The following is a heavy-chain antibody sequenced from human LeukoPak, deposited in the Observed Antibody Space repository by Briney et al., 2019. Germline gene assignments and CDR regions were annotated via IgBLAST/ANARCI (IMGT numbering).Heavy chain of an antibody. Sequence: SETLSLTCAVSGGSISSGGYSWSWIRQPPGKGLEWIGYIYHGGSTYYNPSLKSRVTISVDRSKNQFSLKLSSVTAADTAVYYCASNYYYYGMDVWGQGTTVTVSS. V-gene: IGHV4-30-2*01. J-gene: IGHJ6*02. CDR1: GGSISSGGYS. CDR2: IYHGGST. CDR3: ASNYYYYGMDV.